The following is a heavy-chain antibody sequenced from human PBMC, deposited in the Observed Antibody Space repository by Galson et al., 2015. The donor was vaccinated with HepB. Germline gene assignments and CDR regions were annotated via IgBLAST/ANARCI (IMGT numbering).Heavy chain of an antibody. Sequence: SLRLSCAASGFTFSDYYMGWIRQAPGKGLEWVSYISSSSSYTNYADSVKGRFTISRDNSKNTLYLQMNSLRAEDTAVYYCAKLTEYYYDSSGYYGYFQHWGQGTLVTVSS. V-gene: IGHV3-11*03. CDR2: ISSSSSYT. CDR3: AKLTEYYYDSSGYYGYFQH. CDR1: GFTFSDYY. J-gene: IGHJ1*01. D-gene: IGHD3-22*01.